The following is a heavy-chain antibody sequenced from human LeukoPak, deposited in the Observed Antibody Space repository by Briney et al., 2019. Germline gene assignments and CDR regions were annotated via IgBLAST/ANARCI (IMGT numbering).Heavy chain of an antibody. V-gene: IGHV1-46*03. CDR1: AYTFTSYY. CDR3: ARRWVYSGYDRYYMDV. J-gene: IGHJ6*03. D-gene: IGHD5-12*01. CDR2: INPSGGST. Sequence: ASVKVSCKASAYTFTSYYMYWVRQAPGQGLEWMGVINPSGGSTSYAQKFQGRVTMTRDTSTSTVYMELSSLTSEDTAVYHWARRWVYSGYDRYYMDVWGQGTTVTVSS.